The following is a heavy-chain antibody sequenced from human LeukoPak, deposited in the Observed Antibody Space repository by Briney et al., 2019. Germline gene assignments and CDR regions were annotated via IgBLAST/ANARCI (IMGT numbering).Heavy chain of an antibody. CDR2: IYHSGST. CDR3: ARTLDRYCSGGSCYPRWFDP. V-gene: IGHV4-30-2*01. Sequence: SETLSLTCAASGGSISSGGYSWSWIRQPPGKGLEWIGYIYHSGSTYYNPSLKSRVTISVGRSKNQFFLKLSSVTAADTAVYYCARTLDRYCSGGSCYPRWFDPWGQGTLVTVSS. CDR1: GGSISSGGYS. D-gene: IGHD2-15*01. J-gene: IGHJ5*02.